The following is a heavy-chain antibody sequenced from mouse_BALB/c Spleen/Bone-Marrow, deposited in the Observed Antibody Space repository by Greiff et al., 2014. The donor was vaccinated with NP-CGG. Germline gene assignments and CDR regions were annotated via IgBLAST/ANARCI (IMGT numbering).Heavy chain of an antibody. CDR2: IDPANGNT. Sequence: VQLKESGAGLVKPGASVKLSCTASGFNIEDTYVHWVKQRPEQGLEWIGRIDPANGNTKYDPKFQGKATVTSDTSSNTAYLHPNSLTSEDTAVYYCAEGYDSWFAYWGQGTLVTVSA. D-gene: IGHD2-2*01. CDR1: GFNIEDTY. CDR3: AEGYDSWFAY. J-gene: IGHJ3*01. V-gene: IGHV14-3*02.